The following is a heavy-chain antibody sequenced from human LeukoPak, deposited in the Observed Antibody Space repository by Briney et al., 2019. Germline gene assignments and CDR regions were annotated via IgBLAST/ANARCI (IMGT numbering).Heavy chain of an antibody. CDR1: GSTFSSYA. V-gene: IGHV3-21*01. CDR2: ISSSSSYI. Sequence: PGGSLRLSCAASGSTFSSYAMSWVRQAPGKGLEWVSSISSSSSYIYYADSVKGRFAISRDDAKNSLYLQMNSLRAEDTAVYYCATLPPAGMDVWGKGTTVTVSS. J-gene: IGHJ6*04. CDR3: ATLPPAGMDV. D-gene: IGHD2-15*01.